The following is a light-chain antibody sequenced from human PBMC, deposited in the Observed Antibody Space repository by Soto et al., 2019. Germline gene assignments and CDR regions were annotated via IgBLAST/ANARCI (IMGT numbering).Light chain of an antibody. CDR2: EVS. Sequence: QSVLTQPPSASGSPGQSVTISCTGTSSDVGGYNYVSWYQQYPGEAPKLMIYEVSKRPSGVTDRFSGSKSGNTASLTVSGLQAEDEADYYCSSYAGSKTFVFGKGTKVTVL. CDR3: SSYAGSKTFV. J-gene: IGLJ1*01. V-gene: IGLV2-8*01. CDR1: SSDVGGYNY.